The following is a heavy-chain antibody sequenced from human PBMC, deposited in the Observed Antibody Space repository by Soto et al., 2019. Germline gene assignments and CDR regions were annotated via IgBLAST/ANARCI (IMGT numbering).Heavy chain of an antibody. CDR3: ARGGAARPDY. CDR2: ISSNSATR. V-gene: IGHV3-48*02. J-gene: IGHJ4*02. D-gene: IGHD6-6*01. Sequence: XGSLILSCAAAGFTFSNYGMNWVRQAPGKGLAWVSYISSNSATRQYADSVKGRFTISRDKAKNSLYLQMNSLRDEDTAVYYCARGGAARPDYWGQGTLVTVSS. CDR1: GFTFSNYG.